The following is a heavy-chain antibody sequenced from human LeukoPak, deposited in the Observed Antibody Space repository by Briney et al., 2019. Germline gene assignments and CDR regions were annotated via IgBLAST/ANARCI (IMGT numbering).Heavy chain of an antibody. CDR1: GGSISSDY. CDR3: AREIAARPHYYYGMDV. CDR2: IYYSGST. D-gene: IGHD6-6*01. J-gene: IGHJ6*02. V-gene: IGHV4-59*01. Sequence: SETLSLTCTVSGGSISSDYWSWIRQPPGKGLEWIGYIYYSGSTNYNPSLKSRVTISVDTSKNQFSLKLSSVTAADTAVYYCAREIAARPHYYYGMDVWGQGTTVTVSS.